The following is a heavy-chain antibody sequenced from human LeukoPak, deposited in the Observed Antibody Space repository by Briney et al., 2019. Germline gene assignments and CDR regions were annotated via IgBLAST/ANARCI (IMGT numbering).Heavy chain of an antibody. V-gene: IGHV4-59*08. CDR3: ARGGRITTVVGFNWFDP. Sequence: PSETLSLTCTVSGGSISSYYWSWIRQPPGKGLEWIGYIYYSGSTYYNPSLKSRVSISIDTSKNQFSLKLSSVTAADTALYYCARGGRITTVVGFNWFDPWGQGTLVTVSS. J-gene: IGHJ5*02. D-gene: IGHD6-19*01. CDR2: IYYSGST. CDR1: GGSISSYY.